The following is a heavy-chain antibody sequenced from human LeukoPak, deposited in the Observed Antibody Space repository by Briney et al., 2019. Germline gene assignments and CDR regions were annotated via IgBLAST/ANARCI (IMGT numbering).Heavy chain of an antibody. J-gene: IGHJ5*02. D-gene: IGHD3-10*01. V-gene: IGHV3-23*01. CDR1: GFTLSTYA. CDR2: LSDDT. Sequence: PGESLRLSCAASGFTLSTYALSWVRQAPGKGLEWVSTLSDDTYYADSVNGRFTISRDDSKLYLQMNSLTDEDTALYFCARSRGPGSHYFDPWGQGTLITASS. CDR3: ARSRGPGSHYFDP.